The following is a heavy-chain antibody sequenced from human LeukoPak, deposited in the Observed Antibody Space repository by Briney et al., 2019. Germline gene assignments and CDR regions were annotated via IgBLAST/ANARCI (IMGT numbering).Heavy chain of an antibody. V-gene: IGHV1-46*01. CDR2: INPSGGST. Sequence: ASAKVSCKASGYTFTSYYMHWVRQAPGQGLEWMGIINPSGGSTSYAQKFQGRVTMTRDTSTSTVYMELSSLRSEDKAVYYCARIFPNYYDSSATAGYFDYWGQGTLVTVSS. D-gene: IGHD3-22*01. J-gene: IGHJ4*02. CDR3: ARIFPNYYDSSATAGYFDY. CDR1: GYTFTSYY.